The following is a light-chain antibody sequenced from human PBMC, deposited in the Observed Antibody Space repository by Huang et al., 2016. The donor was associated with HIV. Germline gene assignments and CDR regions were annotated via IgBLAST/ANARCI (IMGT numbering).Light chain of an antibody. Sequence: EIVLTQSPVSLSVSPGERATISCRASQSVSSNLALYQQKPGQAPSLLIYDASTRACDIPARFSGSGSEIEFTLTISSLQSEDFAIYYCQQYNNWPRTFGQGTKLEIK. J-gene: IGKJ2*01. CDR3: QQYNNWPRT. V-gene: IGKV3-15*01. CDR1: QSVSSN. CDR2: DAS.